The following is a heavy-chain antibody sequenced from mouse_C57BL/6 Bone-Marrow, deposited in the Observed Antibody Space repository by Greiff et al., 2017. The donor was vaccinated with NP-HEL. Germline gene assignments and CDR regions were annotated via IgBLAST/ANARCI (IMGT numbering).Heavy chain of an antibody. Sequence: QVQLQQPGAELVKPGASVKLSFKASGYTFTSYWMQWVKQRPGQGLEWIGEIDPSDSYTNYNQKFKGKATLTVDTSSSTAYMQLSSLTSEDSAVYYCASDYDYDAMDYWGQGTSVTVSS. CDR1: GYTFTSYW. D-gene: IGHD1-1*02. CDR3: ASDYDYDAMDY. V-gene: IGHV1-50*01. CDR2: IDPSDSYT. J-gene: IGHJ4*01.